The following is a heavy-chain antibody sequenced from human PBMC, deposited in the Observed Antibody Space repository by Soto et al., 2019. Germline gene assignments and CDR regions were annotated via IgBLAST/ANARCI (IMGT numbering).Heavy chain of an antibody. J-gene: IGHJ4*02. D-gene: IGHD3-22*01. CDR3: ARGPGWLLVGHFDY. CDR2: FIPILGTA. V-gene: IGHV1-69*06. Sequence: QVQLVQSGAEVKKPGSSVKVSCKASGGTFSSYAISWVRQAPGQGLEWMGGFIPILGTANYSQKFQGRVKITADKSTSTAYMELGSLRSEDRAVYYCARGPGWLLVGHFDYWGQGTLVTVSS. CDR1: GGTFSSYA.